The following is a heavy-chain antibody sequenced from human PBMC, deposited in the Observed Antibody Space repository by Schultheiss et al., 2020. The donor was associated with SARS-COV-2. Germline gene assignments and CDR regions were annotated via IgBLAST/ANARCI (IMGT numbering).Heavy chain of an antibody. Sequence: ASVKVSCKTSGYIFTNYGISWVRQAPGQGLEWMGWISAYNGNTNSAQNLQDRVTMTTDTSATTAYMELRGLTSDDTAVYYCARGDDYGFYYFDYWGQGTLVTVSS. D-gene: IGHD4-17*01. J-gene: IGHJ4*02. CDR3: ARGDDYGFYYFDY. V-gene: IGHV1-18*01. CDR2: ISAYNGNT. CDR1: GYIFTNYG.